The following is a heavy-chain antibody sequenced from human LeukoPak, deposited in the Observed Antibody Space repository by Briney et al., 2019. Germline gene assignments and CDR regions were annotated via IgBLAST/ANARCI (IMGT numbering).Heavy chain of an antibody. Sequence: SVKVSRKASGGTFSSYAISWVRQAPGQGLEWMGGIIPIFGTANYAQKFQGRVTITADESTSTAYMELSSLRSEDTAVYYCARGLSDYYDSSGYNYYYYGMDVWGQGTTVTVSS. CDR1: GGTFSSYA. CDR2: IIPIFGTA. J-gene: IGHJ6*02. CDR3: ARGLSDYYDSSGYNYYYYGMDV. V-gene: IGHV1-69*13. D-gene: IGHD3-22*01.